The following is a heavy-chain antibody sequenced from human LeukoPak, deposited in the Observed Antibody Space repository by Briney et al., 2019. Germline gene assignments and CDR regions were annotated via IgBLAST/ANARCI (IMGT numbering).Heavy chain of an antibody. D-gene: IGHD2/OR15-2a*01. J-gene: IGHJ4*02. CDR3: ARDFLKLPGLFDY. CDR1: GGSISSYY. V-gene: IGHV4-4*07. Sequence: KPSETLSLTCTVSGGSISSYYWSWIRQPAGKGLEWIGRIYTSASTNYNLSLKSRVTMSVDTSKNQFSLNLSSVTAADTAVYYCARDFLKLPGLFDYWGQGTLVAVSS. CDR2: IYTSAST.